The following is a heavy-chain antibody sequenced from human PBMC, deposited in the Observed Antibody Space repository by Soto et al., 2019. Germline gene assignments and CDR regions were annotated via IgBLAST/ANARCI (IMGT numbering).Heavy chain of an antibody. D-gene: IGHD6-19*01. CDR2: ISHDGINK. J-gene: IGHJ5*02. V-gene: IGHV3-30-3*01. CDR3: ARDMYSSDYFVKWFEP. Sequence: QVRLVESGGGVVQPGRSLRLSCTASGFSFSSYAMYWFRQPPGKGLEGVAVISHDGINKHYADSVKGRVTVSRDNSNHALDLELNSLRGEETAMYYCARDMYSSDYFVKWFEPWGQGTLVTVSS. CDR1: GFSFSSYA.